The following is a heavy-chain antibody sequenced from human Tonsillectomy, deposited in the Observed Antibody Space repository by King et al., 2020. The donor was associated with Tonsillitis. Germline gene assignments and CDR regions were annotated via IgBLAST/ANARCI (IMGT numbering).Heavy chain of an antibody. Sequence: VQLVESGGGLVQPGGSLRLSCAASGFTVSSSYMSWVRQAPGKGLEWVSVIYSGGSTYYADSVKGRFTISRHNSKNTLYLQMNSLRAEDTAVYYCARGGTVTTGVFRFDPWGQGTLVTVSS. J-gene: IGHJ5*02. CDR2: IYSGGST. CDR3: ARGGTVTTGVFRFDP. D-gene: IGHD4-17*01. V-gene: IGHV3-53*04. CDR1: GFTVSSSY.